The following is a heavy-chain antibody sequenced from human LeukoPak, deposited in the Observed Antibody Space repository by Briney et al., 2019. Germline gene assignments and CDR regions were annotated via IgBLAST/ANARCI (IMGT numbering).Heavy chain of an antibody. D-gene: IGHD3-10*01. V-gene: IGHV3-7*01. CDR1: GFTFSSRDW. J-gene: IGHJ6*03. CDR3: ARVLPESYYYGSVDYYYYMDV. CDR2: IKQDGSEK. Sequence: GGSLRLSCVASGFTFSSRDWMTWVRQAPGKGLEWVANIKQDGSEKNYVDSVKGRFTISRDNSKNTLYLQMNSLRAEDTAVYYCARVLPESYYYGSVDYYYYMDVWGKGTTVTVSS.